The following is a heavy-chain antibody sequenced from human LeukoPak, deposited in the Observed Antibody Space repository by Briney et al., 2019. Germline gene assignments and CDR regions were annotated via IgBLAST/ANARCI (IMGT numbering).Heavy chain of an antibody. CDR1: GGSISSSSYY. V-gene: IGHV4-39*01. Sequence: SETLSLTCTVSGGSISSSSYYWGWIRQPPGKGLEWIGSIYYSGSTYYNPSLKSRVTISVDTSKNQFSLKLSSVTAADTAVYYCATSGYSYGPLGDWGQGTLVTVSS. CDR3: ATSGYSYGPLGD. D-gene: IGHD5-18*01. J-gene: IGHJ4*02. CDR2: IYYSGST.